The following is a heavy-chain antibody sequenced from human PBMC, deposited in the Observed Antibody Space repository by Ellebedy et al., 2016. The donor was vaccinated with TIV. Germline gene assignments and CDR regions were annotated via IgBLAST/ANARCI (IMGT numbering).Heavy chain of an antibody. Sequence: SETLSLXXTVSGASITSYYWTWLRQAPGRGLEWIGYTYYHATINYNPALRSRVTISLDTSKSQFSLNLGSVTEADTAVYYCARAPKDIVVVVSAYWYFDLWGRGTLVTVPS. CDR1: GASITSYY. J-gene: IGHJ2*01. CDR3: ARAPKDIVVVVSAYWYFDL. CDR2: TYYHATI. D-gene: IGHD2-8*02. V-gene: IGHV4-59*01.